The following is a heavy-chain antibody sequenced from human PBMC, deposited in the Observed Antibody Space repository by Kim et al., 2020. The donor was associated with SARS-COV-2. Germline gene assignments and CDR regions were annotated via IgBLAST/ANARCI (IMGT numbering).Heavy chain of an antibody. V-gene: IGHV1-69*13. Sequence: SVKVSCKASGGTFSSYAISWVRQAPGQGLEWMGGIIPIFGTANYAQKFQGRVTITADESTSTAYMELSSLRSEDTAVYYCARSVRGVIHHYYYYYGMDVWGQGTTVTVSS. CDR3: ARSVRGVIHHYYYYYGMDV. CDR1: GGTFSSYA. CDR2: IIPIFGTA. D-gene: IGHD3-10*02. J-gene: IGHJ6*02.